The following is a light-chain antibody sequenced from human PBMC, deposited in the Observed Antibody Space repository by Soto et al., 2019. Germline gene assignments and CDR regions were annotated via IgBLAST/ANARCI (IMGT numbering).Light chain of an antibody. CDR1: QSVSSN. CDR2: GAS. CDR3: QQYNNWPPWT. Sequence: EIVMTQSPATLSVSPGQRATLSCRASQSVSSNLAWYQQKTGQAPRLLIYGASTRPTGIPARFSGSGSGTEFTLTTSSLQYEDFAVYYCQQYNNWPPWTFGQGTKVEIK. J-gene: IGKJ1*01. V-gene: IGKV3-15*01.